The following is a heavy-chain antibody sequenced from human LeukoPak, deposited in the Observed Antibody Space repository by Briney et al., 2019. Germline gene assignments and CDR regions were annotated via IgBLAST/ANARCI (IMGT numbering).Heavy chain of an antibody. J-gene: IGHJ4*02. CDR1: GDSISSYY. Sequence: SETLSLTCTVSGDSISSYYWSWIRQPPGKGLEWIGYIYYSGSTNYNPSLKSRVTISVDTSKNQFSLKLSSVTAADTAVYYCARVRRTIGAFDYWGQGTLVTVSS. CDR2: IYYSGST. D-gene: IGHD3-10*01. V-gene: IGHV4-59*01. CDR3: ARVRRTIGAFDY.